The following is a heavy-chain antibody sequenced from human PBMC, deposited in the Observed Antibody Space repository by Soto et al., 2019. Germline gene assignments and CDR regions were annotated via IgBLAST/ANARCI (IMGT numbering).Heavy chain of an antibody. CDR3: ARDDMATGNYFDY. D-gene: IGHD5-12*01. V-gene: IGHV4-4*07. Sequence: SETLSLTCTVSGGSISSYDWSWIRQPAGKGLEWIGRSYTSGSTNYNPSLKSRVTMSVDTSKNQFSLKLSSVTAADTAVYYCARDDMATGNYFDYWGQGTLVTVSS. CDR1: GGSISSYD. CDR2: SYTSGST. J-gene: IGHJ4*02.